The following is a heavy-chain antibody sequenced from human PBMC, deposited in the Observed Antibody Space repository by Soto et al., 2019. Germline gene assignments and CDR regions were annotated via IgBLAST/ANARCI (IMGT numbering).Heavy chain of an antibody. D-gene: IGHD2-2*01. J-gene: IGHJ6*02. Sequence: EVQLVESGGVLVQPGGSLRLSCAASGFSFSTYDMNWVRQAPGKGLEWVSYISSGGQTIKTTYSVKGRFTISRDNAQNSLYLQMSGLRDEDTGVYYCARDPQRGYSGMDVWGQGTTVTVSS. V-gene: IGHV3-48*02. CDR1: GFSFSTYD. CDR2: ISSGGQTI. CDR3: ARDPQRGYSGMDV.